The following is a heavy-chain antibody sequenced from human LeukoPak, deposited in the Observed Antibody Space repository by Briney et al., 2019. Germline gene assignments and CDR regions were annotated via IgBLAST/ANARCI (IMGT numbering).Heavy chain of an antibody. CDR1: SGSLSGYY. CDR3: ARGVDL. V-gene: IGHV4-34*01. J-gene: IGHJ2*01. CDR2: ITHSGSP. Sequence: PSETPSLTCGVSSGSLSGYYWRWIRQPPGGGLEWLGEITHSGSPNYNPSLKSRVTISWDTSKKQFSLNLKSVTAADTGVYYCARGVDLWGRGTPVTVSS.